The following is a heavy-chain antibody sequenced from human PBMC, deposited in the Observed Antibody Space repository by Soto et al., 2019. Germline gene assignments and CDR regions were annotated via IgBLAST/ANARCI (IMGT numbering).Heavy chain of an antibody. D-gene: IGHD6-13*01. CDR1: GGTFSSYA. Sequence: QVQLVQSGAEVKKPGSSVKVSCKASGGTFSSYAISWVRQAPGQGLEWTGGIIPIFGTANYAQKFQGRVTITADESTSTAYMELSSLRSEDTAVYYCARERRNMYSSRIPFDYWGQGTLVTVSS. J-gene: IGHJ4*02. CDR3: ARERRNMYSSRIPFDY. V-gene: IGHV1-69*01. CDR2: IIPIFGTA.